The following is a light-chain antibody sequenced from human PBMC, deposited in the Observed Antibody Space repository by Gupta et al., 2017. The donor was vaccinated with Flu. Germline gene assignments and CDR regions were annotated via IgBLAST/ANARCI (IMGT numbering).Light chain of an antibody. CDR3: QNSNHLLPT. Sequence: PSSVSASVGDRVTITCRASQDIRNFLAWYQQKPGKVPQLRIWPASTLRSGVPSRFSGSGSGTDFALTINSLQPEDAATYYCQNSNHLLPTFGGGTRVEIK. J-gene: IGKJ4*01. CDR2: PAS. CDR1: QDIRNF. V-gene: IGKV1-27*01.